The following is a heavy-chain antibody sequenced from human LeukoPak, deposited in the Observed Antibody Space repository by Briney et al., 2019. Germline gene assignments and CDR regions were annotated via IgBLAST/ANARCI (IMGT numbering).Heavy chain of an antibody. V-gene: IGHV3-11*01. CDR1: GFTFSDYY. D-gene: IGHD1-20*01. CDR2: ISSTVITT. Sequence: PGGSLRLSCAASGFTFSDYYMSWIRQAPGKGLEWVSYISSTVITTYYADSVKGRFTISRDNAKNSLYLQMNSLRAEDTAVYYCVRSVYNWNDVDYWGRGTLVTVSS. J-gene: IGHJ4*02. CDR3: VRSVYNWNDVDY.